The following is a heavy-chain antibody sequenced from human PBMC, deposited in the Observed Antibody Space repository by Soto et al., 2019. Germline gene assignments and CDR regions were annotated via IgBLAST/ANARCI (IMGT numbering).Heavy chain of an antibody. D-gene: IGHD2-2*01. CDR3: TTGENIVGVPAGVYGAFDI. Sequence: EVQLVESGGGLVKPGGSLRLSCAASGFTFSNAWMSWVRQAPGKGLEWVGRIKSKTDGGTTDYAAPVKGRFTISRDDSRNXLXQQMNSLKTEDTAVYYCTTGENIVGVPAGVYGAFDIWGQGTMVTVSS. V-gene: IGHV3-15*01. CDR1: GFTFSNAW. CDR2: IKSKTDGGTT. J-gene: IGHJ3*02.